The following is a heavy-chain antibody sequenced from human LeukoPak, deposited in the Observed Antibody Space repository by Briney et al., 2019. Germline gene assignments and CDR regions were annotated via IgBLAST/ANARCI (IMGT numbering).Heavy chain of an antibody. CDR3: ARGRSGSSPVFDYYMDV. CDR2: ISYDASLK. Sequence: GLAVRVSCVASYVSVRNDGMECSRRGPGNALEWVAFISYDASLKYYADSVKGRFTISRDNSNSTLFLQMNSLTPEDTAVYYCARGRSGSSPVFDYYMDVWGKGTTVIVSS. D-gene: IGHD6-19*01. J-gene: IGHJ6*03. V-gene: IGHV3-30*03. CDR1: YVSVRNDG.